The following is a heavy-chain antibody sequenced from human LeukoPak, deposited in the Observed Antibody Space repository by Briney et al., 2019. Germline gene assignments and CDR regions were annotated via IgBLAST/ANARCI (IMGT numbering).Heavy chain of an antibody. Sequence: ASVKVSCKSSGYTFTGYYMHWVRQAPGQGLEWMGWINPNSGGTNYAQKFQGRVTMTRDTSISTAYMKLSRLRSDDTAVYYCARPYAAAPLDAFDIWGQGTMVTVSS. CDR2: INPNSGGT. CDR3: ARPYAAAPLDAFDI. D-gene: IGHD6-25*01. CDR1: GYTFTGYY. V-gene: IGHV1-2*02. J-gene: IGHJ3*02.